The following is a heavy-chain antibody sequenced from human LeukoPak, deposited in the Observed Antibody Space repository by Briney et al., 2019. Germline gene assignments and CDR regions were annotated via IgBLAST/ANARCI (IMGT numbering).Heavy chain of an antibody. CDR1: GFAFSNAW. V-gene: IGHV3-15*01. D-gene: IGHD3-22*01. J-gene: IGHJ4*02. CDR3: TTDLHYYDSSGYYFSRRGTD. CDR2: IKSKTDGGTT. Sequence: PGGSLRLSCAASGFAFSNAWMSWVRQAPGKGLEWVGRIKSKTDGGTTDYAAPVKGRFTISRDDSKNTLYLQMNSLKTEDTAVYYCTTDLHYYDSSGYYFSRRGTDWGQGTLVTVSS.